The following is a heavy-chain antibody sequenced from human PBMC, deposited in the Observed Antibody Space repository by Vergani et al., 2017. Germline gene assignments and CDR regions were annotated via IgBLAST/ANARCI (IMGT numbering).Heavy chain of an antibody. D-gene: IGHD2-21*02. CDR1: GGSVDNRDYY. V-gene: IGHV4-39*01. CDR3: ARSSCGGDCYEFDY. Sequence: LQLQESGPGLMKPSETLSLTCTVSGGSVDNRDYYWGWIRRPPGKGLEWIGSFSKGGTTSLHPSVKSRVAISSDTAKNRFSLKLTAVSAADTAVYYCARSSCGGDCYEFDYWGQGILVTVSS. J-gene: IGHJ4*02. CDR2: FSKGGTT.